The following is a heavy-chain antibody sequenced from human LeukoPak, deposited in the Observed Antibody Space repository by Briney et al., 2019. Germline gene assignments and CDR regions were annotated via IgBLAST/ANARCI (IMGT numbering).Heavy chain of an antibody. J-gene: IGHJ4*02. CDR3: ARDSDVPFDY. Sequence: GGSLRLSCAASGFTFSSYSMNWVRQAPEKGREWVANIKQDGSEKDYVDSVKGRFTISRDNAKNSLYLKMNSLRAEDTAVYYCARDSDVPFDYWGQGTLVTVSS. D-gene: IGHD3-16*01. CDR1: GFTFSSYS. CDR2: IKQDGSEK. V-gene: IGHV3-7*01.